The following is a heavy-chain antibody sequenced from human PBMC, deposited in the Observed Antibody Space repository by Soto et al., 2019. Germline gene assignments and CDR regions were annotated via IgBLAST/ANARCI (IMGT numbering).Heavy chain of an antibody. Sequence: QVQLQESGPGLVKPSETLSLTCTVSGGSISTYYWSWIRQPPGKGLEWIGYIYYAGSTNHNPSLRSRLIMSIDTSKNQCSLRLSSGTAADTAVYYWAGSSSWYVGGLCYWGQGPLVNVSS. CDR1: GGSISTYY. V-gene: IGHV4-59*01. D-gene: IGHD6-13*01. J-gene: IGHJ4*02. CDR3: AGSSSWYVGGLCY. CDR2: IYYAGST.